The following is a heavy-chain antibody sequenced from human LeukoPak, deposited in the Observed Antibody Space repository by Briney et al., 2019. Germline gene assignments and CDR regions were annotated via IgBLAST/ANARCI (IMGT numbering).Heavy chain of an antibody. D-gene: IGHD3-3*01. CDR2: IYHSGVT. V-gene: IGHV4-38-2*02. Sequence: KPSETLSLTCSVSGYSISGDYFWGWIRQSPGKGLEWIGSIYHSGVTYYSPSLKSRVAISVDTSKTQFSLRLSSVTAADTAVYYCARERGDFWNGYYGQGAFEIWGQGTMVTVSS. J-gene: IGHJ3*02. CDR3: ARERGDFWNGYYGQGAFEI. CDR1: GYSISGDYF.